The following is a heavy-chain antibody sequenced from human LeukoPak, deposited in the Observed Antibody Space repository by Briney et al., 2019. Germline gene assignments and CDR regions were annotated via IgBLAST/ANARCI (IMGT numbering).Heavy chain of an antibody. J-gene: IGHJ1*01. CDR1: GYTFTGYY. CDR3: ARLATVPG. V-gene: IGHV1-2*02. CDR2: IHPNSGDT. D-gene: IGHD6-19*01. Sequence: ASVKVSCKASGYTFTGYYLHWVRQAPGQGLEWMGWIHPNSGDTNFAQRFQGRVTMTRDTSISTAYMELTSLRSDDTAVYYCARLATVPGWGQGTLVTVPS.